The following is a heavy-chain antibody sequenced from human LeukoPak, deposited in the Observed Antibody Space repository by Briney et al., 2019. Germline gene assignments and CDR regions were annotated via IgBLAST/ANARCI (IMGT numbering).Heavy chain of an antibody. V-gene: IGHV1-2*06. CDR2: INPNSGGT. D-gene: IGHD1-14*01. Sequence: ASVTVSCTASGYTFTGYYMHWVRQAPGQGLEWMGRINPNSGGTNYAQKFRGRVTMTRDTSISTAYMELSRLRSDDTAVYYCARDVGILNFDYWGQGTLVTVSS. J-gene: IGHJ4*02. CDR3: ARDVGILNFDY. CDR1: GYTFTGYY.